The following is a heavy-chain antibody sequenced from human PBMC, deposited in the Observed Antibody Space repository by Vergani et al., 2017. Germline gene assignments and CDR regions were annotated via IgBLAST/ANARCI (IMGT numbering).Heavy chain of an antibody. Sequence: EVQLLESGGGLVQPGGSLRLSCAASGFTFSSYAMSWVRQAPGKGLEWVSAISGSGGSTYYADSVKGRFTISRDNSKNTLYLQMNSLRAEDTAVYYCTRLPTLYSSSNYWGQGTLVTVSS. CDR1: GFTFSSYA. CDR3: TRLPTLYSSSNY. J-gene: IGHJ4*02. V-gene: IGHV3-23*01. CDR2: ISGSGGST. D-gene: IGHD6-13*01.